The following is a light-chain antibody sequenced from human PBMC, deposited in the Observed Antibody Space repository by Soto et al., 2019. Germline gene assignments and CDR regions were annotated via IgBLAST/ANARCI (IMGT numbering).Light chain of an antibody. Sequence: EIVLTQSPGTLSLSPGERATLSCRASQSVSSSYLAWYQQKPGQAPRLLIYGASSRATGIPDRFSGSVSGTDFTLTISRLEPEDFAVYYCQQYGSSPLTFGGGTKVDSK. CDR1: QSVSSSY. V-gene: IGKV3-20*01. CDR3: QQYGSSPLT. J-gene: IGKJ4*01. CDR2: GAS.